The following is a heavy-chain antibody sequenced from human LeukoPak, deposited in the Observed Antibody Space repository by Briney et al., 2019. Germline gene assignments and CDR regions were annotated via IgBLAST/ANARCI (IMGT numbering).Heavy chain of an antibody. D-gene: IGHD4-17*01. CDR1: GGSISSGGYS. CDR2: IYYSGST. J-gene: IGHJ4*02. V-gene: IGHV4-30-4*07. CDR3: ARVDGDYGTLDY. Sequence: SQTLSLTCAVSGGSISSGGYSWSWIRQPPGKGLEWIGYIYYSGSTYYNPSLKSRVTISVDTSKNQFSLKLSSVTAADTAVYYCARVDGDYGTLDYWGQGTLVTVSS.